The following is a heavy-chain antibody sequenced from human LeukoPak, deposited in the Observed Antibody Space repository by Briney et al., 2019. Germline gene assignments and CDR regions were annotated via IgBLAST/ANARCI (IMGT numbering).Heavy chain of an antibody. J-gene: IGHJ6*03. CDR2: IYSGGNT. D-gene: IGHD3-10*01. Sequence: GGSLRLSCVASRFTVSSNYMSWVRQAPGKGLEWVSVIYSGGNTYYADSVKGRFTISRDNSKNTLYLQMNSLRAEDTAVYYCARGSGSILYYYYMDVWGKGTTVTISS. CDR3: ARGSGSILYYYYMDV. V-gene: IGHV3-53*01. CDR1: RFTVSSNY.